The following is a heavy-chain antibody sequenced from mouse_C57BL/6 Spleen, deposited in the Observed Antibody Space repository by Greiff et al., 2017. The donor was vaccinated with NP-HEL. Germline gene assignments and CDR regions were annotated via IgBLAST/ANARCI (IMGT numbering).Heavy chain of an antibody. J-gene: IGHJ3*01. CDR1: GYTFTDYY. V-gene: IGHV1-76*01. Sequence: QVQLQQSGAELVRPGASVKLSCKASGYTFTDYYINWVKQRPGQGLEWIARIYPGSGNTYYNEKFKGKATLTAEKSSSTAYMQLSSLTSEDSAVYFCARDSSGYLFAYWGQGTLVTVSA. CDR2: IYPGSGNT. CDR3: ARDSSGYLFAY. D-gene: IGHD3-2*02.